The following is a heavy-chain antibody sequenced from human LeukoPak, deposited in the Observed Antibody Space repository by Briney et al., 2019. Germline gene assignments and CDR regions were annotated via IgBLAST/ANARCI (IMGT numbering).Heavy chain of an antibody. CDR3: ARGVGRPGFFYYFDY. J-gene: IGHJ4*02. D-gene: IGHD1-26*01. CDR1: GYTFTGYY. CDR2: INPNSGGT. Sequence: ASVKVSCKASGYTFTGYYMHWVRQAPGQGLEWMGWINPNSGGTNYAQKFQGRVTMTRDTSISTAYMELSRLRSDDTAVYYCARGVGRPGFFYYFDYWGQGTLVTVSS. V-gene: IGHV1-2*02.